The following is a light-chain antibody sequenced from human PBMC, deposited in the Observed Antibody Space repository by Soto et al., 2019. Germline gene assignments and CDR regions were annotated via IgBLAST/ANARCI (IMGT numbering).Light chain of an antibody. CDR2: CGS. CDR3: MQALQTPLT. J-gene: IGKJ3*01. CDR1: QSLLHSNGYTY. Sequence: DIVMTQSALSLPVTLGVPASISCMSCQSLLHSNGYTYLDWYLQKPGQSPQLLIYCGSNRASGVPDRFSGSGSGTDFTLKISRVEAEDVGVYYYMQALQTPLTFGPGTKVDNK. V-gene: IGKV2-28*01.